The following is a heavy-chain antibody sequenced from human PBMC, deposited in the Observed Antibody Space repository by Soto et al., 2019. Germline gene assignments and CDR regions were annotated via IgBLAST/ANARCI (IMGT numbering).Heavy chain of an antibody. CDR1: GFTFSRYW. J-gene: IGHJ4*02. Sequence: GGSLRLSCAASGFTFSRYWMHCVRQAPGKGLVWVSHINSDGSNTNYADSVKGRFTISRDNAKNTLYLQMNSLRAEDTAVYYSVRSSGYPDYWGQGTLDTVSS. V-gene: IGHV3-74*01. CDR3: VRSSGYPDY. D-gene: IGHD5-12*01. CDR2: INSDGSNT.